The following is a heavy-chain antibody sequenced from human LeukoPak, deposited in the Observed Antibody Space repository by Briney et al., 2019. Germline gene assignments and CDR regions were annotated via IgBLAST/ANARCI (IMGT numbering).Heavy chain of an antibody. J-gene: IGHJ4*02. CDR1: GFTFSSYA. D-gene: IGHD1-1*01. CDR2: ISSNGGST. Sequence: GGSLRLSCAASGFTFSSYAKHWVRQAPGKGLEYVSAISSNGGSTYYANSVKGRFTISRDNSKNTLYLQMGSLRAEDMAVYYCARSYNWNVLSGYSDYWAREPWSPSPQ. V-gene: IGHV3-64*01. CDR3: ARSYNWNVLSGYSDY.